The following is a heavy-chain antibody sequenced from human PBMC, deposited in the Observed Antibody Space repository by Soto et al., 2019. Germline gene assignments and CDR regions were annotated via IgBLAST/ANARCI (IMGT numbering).Heavy chain of an antibody. Sequence: PSETLSLTCTVSGGSISSSSYYWGWIRQPPGKGLEWIGYIYYSGSTNYNPSLKSRVTISVDTSKNQFSLKLSSVTAADTAVYYCARHITGIAGESNWFDPWGQGTLVTVSS. D-gene: IGHD1-20*01. CDR1: GGSISSSSYY. V-gene: IGHV4-39*01. CDR3: ARHITGIAGESNWFDP. J-gene: IGHJ5*02. CDR2: IYYSGST.